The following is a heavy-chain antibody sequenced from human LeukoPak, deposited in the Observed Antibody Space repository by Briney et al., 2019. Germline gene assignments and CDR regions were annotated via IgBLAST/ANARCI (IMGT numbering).Heavy chain of an antibody. V-gene: IGHV3-23*01. D-gene: IGHD3-3*01. CDR2: ISGSGGST. CDR1: GFTFSSYA. J-gene: IGHJ5*02. CDR3: AKDHPYYDFWSGYNWFDP. Sequence: QPGGSLRLSCAASGFTFSSYAMSWVRQAPGKGLEWVSAISGSGGSTYYADSVKGRFTISRDNSKNTLYLQMNSLRAEDTAVYYCAKDHPYYDFWSGYNWFDPWGQGTLVTVSS.